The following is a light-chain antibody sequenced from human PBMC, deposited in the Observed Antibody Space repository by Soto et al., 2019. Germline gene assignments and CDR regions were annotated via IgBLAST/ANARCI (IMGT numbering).Light chain of an antibody. CDR1: QSLLFSSNNKSY. J-gene: IGKJ3*01. Sequence: DIVMTQSPDSLAVSLGERATINCKSSQSLLFSSNNKSYFAWYQQKPGQPPKLLIYCASTRASGVPDRFSGGGSGTDFTLTISSLQAEDVAVYYCQQHYTSPATFCPGTKVDIK. CDR3: QQHYTSPAT. CDR2: CAS. V-gene: IGKV4-1*01.